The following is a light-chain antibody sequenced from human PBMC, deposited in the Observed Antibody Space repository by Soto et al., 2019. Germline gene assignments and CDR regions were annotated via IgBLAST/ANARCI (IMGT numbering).Light chain of an antibody. CDR2: GAS. CDR1: QSVSSN. J-gene: IGKJ2*01. CDR3: QQYNNWPXYT. Sequence: EIVMTQSPATLSVSPGERATLSCRASQSVSSNLAWYQQKPGQAPRLLIYGASTRATGIPARFSGSGSGTEFTLTISSLQSEDFAVYYCQQYNNWPXYTFGQGTKV. V-gene: IGKV3-15*01.